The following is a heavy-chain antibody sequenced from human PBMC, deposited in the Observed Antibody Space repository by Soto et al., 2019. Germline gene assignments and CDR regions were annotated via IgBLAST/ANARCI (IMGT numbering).Heavy chain of an antibody. CDR1: GYTFTSYG. D-gene: IGHD3-22*01. Sequence: ASVEVSCKXSGYTFTSYGISWVRQAPGQVLEWMGWISAYNGNTNYAQKFQGRVAITADESTRTSYMELRSLRSGDTAVYHCARGWGYDTSDYYYAYWGQGTLVTVSS. V-gene: IGHV1-18*01. J-gene: IGHJ4*02. CDR2: ISAYNGNT. CDR3: ARGWGYDTSDYYYAY.